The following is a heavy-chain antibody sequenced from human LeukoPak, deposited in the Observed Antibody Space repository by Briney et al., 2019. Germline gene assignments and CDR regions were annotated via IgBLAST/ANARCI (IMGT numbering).Heavy chain of an antibody. CDR3: TRGLWFGELWYFDY. J-gene: IGHJ4*02. V-gene: IGHV1-8*03. D-gene: IGHD3-10*01. Sequence: ASVKVSCKASGYTFTSYDINWVRQATGQGLEWMGWMNPNSGNTGHAQKFQGRVTITRNTSISTAYMELSSLRSEDTAVYYCTRGLWFGELWYFDYWGQGTLVTVSS. CDR1: GYTFTSYD. CDR2: MNPNSGNT.